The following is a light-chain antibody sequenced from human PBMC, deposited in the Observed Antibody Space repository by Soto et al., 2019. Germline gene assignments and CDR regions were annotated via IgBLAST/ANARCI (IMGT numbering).Light chain of an antibody. CDR3: QHFASSPGFT. Sequence: EIVLTQSPGTLSLSPGERATLSCRASQTINNRYLAWYQQKPGQAPRLLIYGASSRATGIPDRFSGSGSGTDFTLAISRLEPEDFAVYYCQHFASSPGFTFGPGTKVDMK. J-gene: IGKJ3*01. CDR2: GAS. V-gene: IGKV3-20*01. CDR1: QTINNRY.